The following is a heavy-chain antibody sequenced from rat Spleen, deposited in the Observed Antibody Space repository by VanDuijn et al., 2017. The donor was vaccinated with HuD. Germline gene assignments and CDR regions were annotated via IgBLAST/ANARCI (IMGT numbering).Heavy chain of an antibody. CDR1: GFTFSNYD. CDR3: AIQETSGYSNWFTY. CDR2: ISPSGGST. J-gene: IGHJ3*01. V-gene: IGHV5-25*01. D-gene: IGHD4-3*01. Sequence: EVQLVESGGDLVQPGRSLKLSCAASGFTFSNYDMAWVRQAPTKGLEWVASISPSGGSTYYRDSVKGRFTVSRDNAKSTLYLQMDSLRSEDTATYYCAIQETSGYSNWFTYWGQGTLVTVSS.